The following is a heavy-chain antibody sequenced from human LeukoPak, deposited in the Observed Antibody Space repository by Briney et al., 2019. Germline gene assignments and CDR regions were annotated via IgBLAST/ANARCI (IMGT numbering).Heavy chain of an antibody. CDR1: GYSISSGYY. J-gene: IGHJ3*02. CDR2: IYHSGST. Sequence: SETLSLTCAVSGYSISSGYYWGWIRQPPGKGLEWSGSIYHSGSTYYNPSLKSRVTISVDTSKNQFSLKLSSVTAADTAVYYCAVLFTIFGVVSSDAFDIWGQGTMVTVSS. CDR3: AVLFTIFGVVSSDAFDI. D-gene: IGHD3-3*01. V-gene: IGHV4-38-2*01.